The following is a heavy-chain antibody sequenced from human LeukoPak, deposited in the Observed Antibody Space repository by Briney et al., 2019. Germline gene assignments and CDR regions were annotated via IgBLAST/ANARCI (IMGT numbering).Heavy chain of an antibody. D-gene: IGHD1-26*01. CDR2: TYDRSKWYN. Sequence: SQTLSLTCAISGDSVSNNSAAWSWIRQSPSRGLEWLGRTYDRSKWYNDYAASLKSRITINPDTSKNHFTLQLNSVTPEDTAVYYCARSVGSPTWGFEHWGQGTLVTVSS. CDR1: GDSVSNNSAA. CDR3: ARSVGSPTWGFEH. J-gene: IGHJ4*02. V-gene: IGHV6-1*01.